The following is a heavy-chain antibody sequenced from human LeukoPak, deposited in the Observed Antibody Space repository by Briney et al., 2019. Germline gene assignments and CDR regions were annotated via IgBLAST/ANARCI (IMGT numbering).Heavy chain of an antibody. CDR1: GYSFTSYW. J-gene: IGHJ4*02. Sequence: GESLKISCKGSGYSFTSYWIGWVRQMPGKGLEWMGFIYPGDSDTRYSPSFQGQVTISADKSISTAYLQWSSLKASDTAMYYCARLRGYYYDSSGYFPDYWGQGTLVTVSS. CDR3: ARLRGYYYDSSGYFPDY. CDR2: IYPGDSDT. D-gene: IGHD3-22*01. V-gene: IGHV5-51*01.